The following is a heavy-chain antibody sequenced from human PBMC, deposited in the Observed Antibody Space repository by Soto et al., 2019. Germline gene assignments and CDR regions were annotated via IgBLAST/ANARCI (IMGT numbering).Heavy chain of an antibody. Sequence: ASVKVSCKVSGYTLTELSMHWVRQAPGKGLEWMGGFDPEDAETIYTQKFQGKVAMTEDTSTDTAYMELGSLRSEDTAVYYCATDPSNDAAFHIWGQGTLVTVSS. CDR1: GYTLTELS. CDR2: FDPEDAET. CDR3: ATDPSNDAAFHI. D-gene: IGHD1-1*01. V-gene: IGHV1-24*01. J-gene: IGHJ3*02.